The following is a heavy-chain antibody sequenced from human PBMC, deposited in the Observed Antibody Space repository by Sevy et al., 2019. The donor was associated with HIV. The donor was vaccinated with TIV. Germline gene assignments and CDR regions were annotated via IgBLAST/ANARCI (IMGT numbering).Heavy chain of an antibody. V-gene: IGHV3-33*01. J-gene: IGHJ4*02. CDR1: GFTFSSYG. D-gene: IGHD2-21*02. CDR2: IWYDGSNK. Sequence: LSLTCAASGFTFSSYGMHWVRQAPGKGLEWVAVIWYDGSNKYYADSVKGRFTISRDNSKNTLYLQMNGLKAEDTAVYYCARAPAVGDWPFDYWGQGTLVTASS. CDR3: ARAPAVGDWPFDY.